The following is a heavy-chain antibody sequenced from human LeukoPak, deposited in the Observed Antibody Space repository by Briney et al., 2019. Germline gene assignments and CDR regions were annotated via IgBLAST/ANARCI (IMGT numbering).Heavy chain of an antibody. Sequence: SETLSLTCIVSGVSITSYYWTRIRQPAGKGLEWIRRTHTNGDINYNPSLKSRVTMSVDTSKNQFSLNLSSVTAADTAVYYCTRGHGWTDYWGQGTLVTVSS. CDR1: GVSITSYY. J-gene: IGHJ4*02. D-gene: IGHD6-19*01. CDR2: THTNGDI. CDR3: TRGHGWTDY. V-gene: IGHV4-4*07.